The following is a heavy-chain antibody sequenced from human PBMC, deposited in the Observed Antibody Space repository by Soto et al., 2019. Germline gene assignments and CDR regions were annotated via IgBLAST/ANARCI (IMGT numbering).Heavy chain of an antibody. Sequence: SETLSLTCTVSGGSISSSSYYWGWIRQPPGKGLEWIGSMFYTGSTYYNPSLKSRVTISVDTSKNQFSLKLSSVTAADTAMYYCARLCVELQDHDYSGMDVLCQGTTVTVSS. CDR2: MFYTGST. CDR1: GGSISSSSYY. D-gene: IGHD1-7*01. V-gene: IGHV4-39*01. CDR3: ARLCVELQDHDYSGMDV. J-gene: IGHJ6*02.